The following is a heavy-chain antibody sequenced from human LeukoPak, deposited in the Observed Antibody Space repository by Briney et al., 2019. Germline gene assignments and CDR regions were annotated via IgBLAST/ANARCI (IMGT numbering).Heavy chain of an antibody. D-gene: IGHD2-15*01. Sequence: GESLKISCKGSGYSFTSYWIGWVRQMPGKGLEWMGIIYPGDSDTRYSPSFQGQVTISADKSISTAYLQWSSLKASDTAMYYCARCLGYCSGGSCYNWFDPWGQGTLVTVSS. CDR3: ARCLGYCSGGSCYNWFDP. CDR2: IYPGDSDT. CDR1: GYSFTSYW. J-gene: IGHJ5*02. V-gene: IGHV5-51*01.